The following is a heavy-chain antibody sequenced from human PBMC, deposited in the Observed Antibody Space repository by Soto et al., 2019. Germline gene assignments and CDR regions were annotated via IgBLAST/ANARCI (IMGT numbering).Heavy chain of an antibody. V-gene: IGHV2-5*02. Sequence: QISLRESGPTLVKPTQTLTLTCSFSGFSLSTIGVGVGWIRQPPGKALEWLAVIYWDEDKSYSPSLKSRLTITKGTSKTPVALTVTNMDPVDTATYYCAHMGYTNGYVNYLGQGTLVTVSS. CDR1: GFSLSTIGVG. CDR2: IYWDEDK. CDR3: AHMGYTNGYVNY. J-gene: IGHJ4*02. D-gene: IGHD2-8*01.